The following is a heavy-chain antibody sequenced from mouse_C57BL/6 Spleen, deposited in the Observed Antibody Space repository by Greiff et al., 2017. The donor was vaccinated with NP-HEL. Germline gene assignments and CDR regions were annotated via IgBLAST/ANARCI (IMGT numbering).Heavy chain of an antibody. Sequence: EVQLQQSGPGLVKPSQSLSLTCSVTGYSITSGYYWNWIRQFPGNKLEWMGYISYDGSNNYNPSLKNRISITRDTSKNQFFLKLNSVTTEDTATYYWARKRELGRFAYWGQGTLVTVSA. CDR1: GYSITSGYY. J-gene: IGHJ3*01. V-gene: IGHV3-6*01. CDR3: ARKRELGRFAY. D-gene: IGHD4-1*01. CDR2: ISYDGSN.